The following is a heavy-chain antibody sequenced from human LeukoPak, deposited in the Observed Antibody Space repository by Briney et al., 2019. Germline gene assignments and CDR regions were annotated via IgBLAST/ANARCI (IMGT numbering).Heavy chain of an antibody. V-gene: IGHV3-23*01. CDR1: GFSFSDYA. J-gene: IGHJ4*02. CDR2: ITGTGGDT. CDR3: VKGSSDSRPYYFDS. D-gene: IGHD3-22*01. Sequence: PGRSLRLSCAASGFSFSDYAMHWVRQAPGKGLEWVSAITGTGGDTYYADSVKGRFTISRDNSKSTLYLQMNSLRAEDTAVYYCVKGSSDSRPYYFDSWGQGTLVTVSS.